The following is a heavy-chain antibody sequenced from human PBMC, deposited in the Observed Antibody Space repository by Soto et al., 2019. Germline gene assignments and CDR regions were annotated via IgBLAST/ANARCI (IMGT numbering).Heavy chain of an antibody. Sequence: SETLSLTCTVSGASISSGDYFWSWIRQSPGKGLQWIGYIYDSGSSYYNPSLKGRVTMSVDTSKNQFSLKLSSVTAADTAVYYCAREKGYISGPKNFDYWGQGTLVTVS. J-gene: IGHJ4*02. V-gene: IGHV4-30-4*01. CDR2: IYDSGSS. CDR1: GASISSGDYF. D-gene: IGHD5-12*01. CDR3: AREKGYISGPKNFDY.